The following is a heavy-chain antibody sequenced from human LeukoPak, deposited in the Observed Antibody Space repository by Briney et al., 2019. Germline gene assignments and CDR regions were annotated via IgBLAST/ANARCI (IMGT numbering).Heavy chain of an antibody. CDR1: GFTFSDYY. Sequence: GGSLRLSCAVSGFTFSDYYMSLIRHAPGKGLEWVSYISSSGSTIYYADSVKGRFTISRDNAKNSLYLQMNSLRGEDTAVYYCARDTSSSWYVDYWGQGTLVTVSS. J-gene: IGHJ4*02. CDR2: ISSSGSTI. V-gene: IGHV3-11*01. D-gene: IGHD6-13*01. CDR3: ARDTSSSWYVDY.